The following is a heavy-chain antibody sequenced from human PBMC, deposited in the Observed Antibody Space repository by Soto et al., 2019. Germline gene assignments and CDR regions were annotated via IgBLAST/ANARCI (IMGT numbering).Heavy chain of an antibody. Sequence: QVQLQESGPGLVKPSETLSLTCTVSGDSISGGDSFWSWIRQPPGKGLEGIANVYYSGSSYYNPSLKSLLTISVDTTNNQFSLQLKSMTAADTAVYYCAKLSCTSSTCYFTGWFDPWGQGTLVTVSS. V-gene: IGHV4-31*01. J-gene: IGHJ5*02. CDR1: GDSISGGDSF. D-gene: IGHD2-2*01. CDR2: VYYSGSS. CDR3: AKLSCTSSTCYFTGWFDP.